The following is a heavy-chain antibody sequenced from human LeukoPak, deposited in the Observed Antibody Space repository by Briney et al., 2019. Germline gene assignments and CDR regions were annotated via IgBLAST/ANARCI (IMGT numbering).Heavy chain of an antibody. Sequence: GGSLRLSCAASGLTISSYSMNWVRQAPGKGLEWVGRIKSKTDGGTTDYAAPVKGRFTISRDDSKNTLYLQMNSLKTEDTAVYYCTTNLASGYDYEDYWGQGTLVTVSS. CDR2: IKSKTDGGTT. D-gene: IGHD5-12*01. V-gene: IGHV3-15*01. CDR1: GLTISSYS. J-gene: IGHJ4*02. CDR3: TTNLASGYDYEDY.